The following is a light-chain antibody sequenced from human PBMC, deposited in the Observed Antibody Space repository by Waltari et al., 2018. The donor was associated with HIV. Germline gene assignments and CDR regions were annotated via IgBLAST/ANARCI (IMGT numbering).Light chain of an antibody. V-gene: IGLV1-51*01. CDR2: DTN. CDR1: SPNLGHNY. J-gene: IGLJ2*01. CDR3: GTWESSLGAAV. Sequence: HSVFTQPPSLSAAPGPHVTIPCSWSSPNLGHNYVPRYQQLPGTAPRLLIYDTNKRPSEIPDRFSGSKSGASATLDITGLQTGDEADYYCGTWESSLGAAVFGGGTKLAVL.